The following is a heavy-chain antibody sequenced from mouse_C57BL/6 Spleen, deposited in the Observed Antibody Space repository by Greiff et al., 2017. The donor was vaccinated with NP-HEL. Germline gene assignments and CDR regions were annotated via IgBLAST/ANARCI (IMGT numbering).Heavy chain of an antibody. J-gene: IGHJ2*01. D-gene: IGHD2-1*01. Sequence: QVHVKQPGAELVRPGSSVKLSCKASGYTFTSYWMHWVKQRPIQGLEWIGNIDPSDSETHYNQKFKDKATLTVDKSSSTAYMQLSSLTSEDSAVYYCARGSYYGNYGDYWGQGTTLTVSS. CDR1: GYTFTSYW. V-gene: IGHV1-52*01. CDR3: ARGSYYGNYGDY. CDR2: IDPSDSET.